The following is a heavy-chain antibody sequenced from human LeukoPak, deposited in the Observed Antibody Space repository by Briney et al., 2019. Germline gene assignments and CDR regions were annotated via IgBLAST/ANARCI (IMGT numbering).Heavy chain of an antibody. CDR2: TYSGDTT. CDR3: ARERPDSRNLDS. J-gene: IGHJ4*02. CDR1: GFIVRSNH. Sequence: GSLRLSCAAFGFIVRSNHINWVRQAPGKGLEWVSITYSGDTTYYADSVKRRFIISRDDSKNTLSLQMNDLRVEDTAVYYCARERPDSRNLDSWGRGALVTVSS. V-gene: IGHV3-66*01. D-gene: IGHD1-14*01.